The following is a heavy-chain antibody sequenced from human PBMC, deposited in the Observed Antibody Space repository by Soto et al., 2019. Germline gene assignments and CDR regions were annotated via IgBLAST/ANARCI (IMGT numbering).Heavy chain of an antibody. D-gene: IGHD6-13*01. CDR3: ARDLGSSWYIAGY. V-gene: IGHV3-33*08. J-gene: IGHJ4*02. Sequence: GGSLRLSCAASGFTFGGYAMSWVRRAPGKGLEWVSVIWYNGGNKYYADSVKGRFTISRDNSKNTLYLQMNSLRAEDTAVYYCARDLGSSWYIAGYWGQGTLVTVSS. CDR1: GFTFGGYA. CDR2: IWYNGGNK.